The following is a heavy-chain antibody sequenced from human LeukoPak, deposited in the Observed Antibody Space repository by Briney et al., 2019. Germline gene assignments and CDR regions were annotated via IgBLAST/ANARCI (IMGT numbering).Heavy chain of an antibody. CDR2: IYSSGST. D-gene: IGHD2-15*01. Sequence: SETLSLTCSVSGASISSGSNYWGWIRQPPEKTLEWIGSIYSSGSTYYNPSLKSRVIIIIDTPKNHFSLTLSSVTAADTAVYYCARGQGPRYCSGGSCPGDYWGQGTLVTVSS. CDR1: GASISSGSNY. V-gene: IGHV4-39*07. J-gene: IGHJ4*02. CDR3: ARGQGPRYCSGGSCPGDY.